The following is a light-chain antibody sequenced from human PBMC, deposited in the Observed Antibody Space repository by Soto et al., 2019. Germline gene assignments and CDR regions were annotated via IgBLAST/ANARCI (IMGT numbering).Light chain of an antibody. J-gene: IGKJ1*01. V-gene: IGKV1-5*03. CDR3: QHYNGYRWT. CDR2: KAS. CDR1: QSVSNW. Sequence: DIQMTQSPSTLSASVGDSVTITCRASQSVSNWLAWYQQKPGKAPKILIYKASSLESGVPSRFSGSGSGTEFTLTISSLRPDDFATYYCQHYNGYRWTFGQGTKVEIK.